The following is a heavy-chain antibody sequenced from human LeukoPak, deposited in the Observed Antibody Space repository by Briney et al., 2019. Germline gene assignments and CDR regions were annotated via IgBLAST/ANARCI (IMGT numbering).Heavy chain of an antibody. J-gene: IGHJ6*02. D-gene: IGHD6-13*01. CDR1: GFTFSDYY. Sequence: GGSLRLSCAASGFTFSDYYMSWIRQAPGKGLEWVSYISSSGSTIYYADSVKGRFTISRDNAKNSLYLQMNSLRAEDTAVYYCASFRGTSGYSSSWYLRDYYYGMDVWGQGTTVTVSS. CDR3: ASFRGTSGYSSSWYLRDYYYGMDV. CDR2: ISSSGSTI. V-gene: IGHV3-11*04.